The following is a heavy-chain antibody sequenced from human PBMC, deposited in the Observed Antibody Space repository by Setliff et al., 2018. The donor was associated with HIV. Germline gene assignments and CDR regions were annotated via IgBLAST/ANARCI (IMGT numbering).Heavy chain of an antibody. CDR1: SDSISSGSYY. D-gene: IGHD6-13*01. CDR2: IHTSGST. CDR3: ARGARLLAGYSDRWDYYYMGV. V-gene: IGHV4-61*09. Sequence: PSETLSLTCSVSSDSISSGSYYWSWIRLPAGKGLEWIGQIHTSGSTNYNPSLKSRVTISVDTSKNQFSLKVNSVTAADTAVYYCARGARLLAGYSDRWDYYYMGVWGKGTTVTVSS. J-gene: IGHJ6*03.